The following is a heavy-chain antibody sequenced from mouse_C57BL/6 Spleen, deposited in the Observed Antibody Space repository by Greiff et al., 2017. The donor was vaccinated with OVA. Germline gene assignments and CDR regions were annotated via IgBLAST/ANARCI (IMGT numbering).Heavy chain of an antibody. Sequence: EVKLQESGPGLVKPSQSLSLTCSVTGYSITSGYYWNWIRQFPGNKLEWMGYISYDGSNNYNPSLKNRISITRDTSKNQFFLKLNSVTTEDTATYYCARGGNWDHYFDYWGQGTTLTVSS. J-gene: IGHJ2*01. CDR2: ISYDGSN. CDR1: GYSITSGYY. CDR3: ARGGNWDHYFDY. V-gene: IGHV3-6*01. D-gene: IGHD4-1*02.